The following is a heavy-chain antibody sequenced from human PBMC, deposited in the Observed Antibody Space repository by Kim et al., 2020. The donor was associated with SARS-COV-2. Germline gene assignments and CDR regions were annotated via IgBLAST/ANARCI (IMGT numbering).Heavy chain of an antibody. CDR3: ARVGRLGPAATKYYFDY. CDR1: GGSISSGGYY. D-gene: IGHD2-15*01. V-gene: IGHV4-31*03. J-gene: IGHJ4*02. CDR2: IYYSGST. Sequence: SETLSLTCTVSGGSISSGGYYWSWIRQHPGKGLEWIGYIYYSGSTYYNPSLKSRVTISVDTSKNQFSLKLSSVTAADTAVYYCARVGRLGPAATKYYFDYWGQGTLVTVSS.